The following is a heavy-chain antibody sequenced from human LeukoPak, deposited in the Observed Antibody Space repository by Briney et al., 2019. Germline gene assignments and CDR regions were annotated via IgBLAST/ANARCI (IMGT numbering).Heavy chain of an antibody. CDR2: INPKTGDT. CDR3: ARGYYGMDL. V-gene: IGHV1-2*02. Sequence: ASVKVSCKASGYTFIGQYLYWARQTPGQGLEWMGWINPKTGDTDSAQNFQGRVTMTRGTSVSTVYMELSRLTSDDTAVYYCARGYYGMDLWGQGTTVTVSS. CDR1: GYTFIGQY. J-gene: IGHJ6*02.